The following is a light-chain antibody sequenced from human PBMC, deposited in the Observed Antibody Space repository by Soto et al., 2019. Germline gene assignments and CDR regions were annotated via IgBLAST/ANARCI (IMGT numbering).Light chain of an antibody. CDR2: TXS. CDR1: LDISPW. V-gene: IGKV1D-16*01. J-gene: IGKJ5*01. Sequence: IHMTQSPSSVSASVGDRVTLPXRARLDISPWLAWYQQEPGXAPHXXXYTXSTLHSGVPSRLSGSGSGTEFSLTISSMQPEDFANYYYQQYYSYPSTFGQGTRLDI. CDR3: QQYYSYPST.